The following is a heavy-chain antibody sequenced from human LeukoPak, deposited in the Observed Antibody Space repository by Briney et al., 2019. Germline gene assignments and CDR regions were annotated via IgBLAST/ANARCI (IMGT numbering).Heavy chain of an antibody. D-gene: IGHD3-10*01. CDR2: MYSGGST. J-gene: IGHJ4*02. Sequence: GGSLRLSCAASGFTLSNFAMTWVRQAPGKGLEWLSVMYSGGSTYYAASVEGRFTISRDNSKNTVYLQMNSLRAEDTAVYFCARGGPGVFAYWGQGTLVTVSS. CDR3: ARGGPGVFAY. CDR1: GFTLSNFA. V-gene: IGHV3-53*01.